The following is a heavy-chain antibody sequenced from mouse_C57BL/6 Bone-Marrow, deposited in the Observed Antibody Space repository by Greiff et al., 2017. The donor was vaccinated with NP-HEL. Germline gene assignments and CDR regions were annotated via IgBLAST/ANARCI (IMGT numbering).Heavy chain of an antibody. CDR1: GFTFSSYA. J-gene: IGHJ4*01. CDR3: ARDPH. Sequence: EVNVVESGGGLVKPGGSLKLSCAASGFTFSSYAMSWVRQTPEKRLEWVATISDGGSYTYYPDNVKGRFTISRDNAKNNLYLQMSHLKSEDTAMYYCARDPHWGQGTSVTVSS. CDR2: ISDGGSYT. V-gene: IGHV5-4*01.